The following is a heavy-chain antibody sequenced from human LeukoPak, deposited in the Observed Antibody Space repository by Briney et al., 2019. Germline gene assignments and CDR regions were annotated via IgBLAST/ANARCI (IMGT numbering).Heavy chain of an antibody. Sequence: APVKVSCKASGGTFSSYAISWVRQAPGQGLEWMGRIIPILGIANYAQKFQGRVTITRDTSASTAYMELSSLRFEDTAVYYCARGSLSSRDFDYWGQGTLVTVSS. V-gene: IGHV1-69*04. D-gene: IGHD1-26*01. CDR2: IIPILGIA. CDR1: GGTFSSYA. CDR3: ARGSLSSRDFDY. J-gene: IGHJ4*02.